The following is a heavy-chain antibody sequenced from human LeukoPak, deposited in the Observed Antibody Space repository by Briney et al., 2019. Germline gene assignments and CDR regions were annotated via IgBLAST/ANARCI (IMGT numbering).Heavy chain of an antibody. CDR3: ARDGYDSI. CDR2: IQREGSEK. Sequence: GGSLRLSCAASGFTFSNYWMSWVRQAPGKGLEWVANIQREGSEKYYVDSVKGRFTISRDNAKKSLYLRMNSLRVEDTAVYYCARDGYDSIWGQGTLVTVSS. D-gene: IGHD3-22*01. CDR1: GFTFSNYW. V-gene: IGHV3-7*01. J-gene: IGHJ4*02.